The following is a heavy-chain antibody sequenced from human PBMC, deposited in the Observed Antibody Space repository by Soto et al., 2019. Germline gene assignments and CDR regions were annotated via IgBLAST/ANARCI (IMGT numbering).Heavy chain of an antibody. V-gene: IGHV3-48*02. D-gene: IGHD6-19*01. CDR1: GFSFSSYS. J-gene: IGHJ3*02. CDR2: ISSSKTYI. CDR3: VRDSGWAFDI. Sequence: EVQLVECGGGLVQPGQSLRVSCAASGFSFSSYSMNWVRQAPGKGLEWISYISSSKTYIWYADSVKGRFTISRDNAKNSLSLQMNSLRDEDTAVYYCVRDSGWAFDIWGLAPMVTVSS.